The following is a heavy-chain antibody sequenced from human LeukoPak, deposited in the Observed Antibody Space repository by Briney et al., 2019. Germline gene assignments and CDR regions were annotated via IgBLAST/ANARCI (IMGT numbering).Heavy chain of an antibody. Sequence: PGRSLRLSCVASGFTFDNYAMHWVRQAPGKGLEWVSGINWNSGIITYADAVKGRFTISRDNSKNTLYLQMNSLRAEDTAVYYCAKTWIQLWLRENYFDYWGQGTLVTVSS. D-gene: IGHD5-18*01. V-gene: IGHV3-9*01. CDR3: AKTWIQLWLRENYFDY. J-gene: IGHJ4*02. CDR1: GFTFDNYA. CDR2: INWNSGII.